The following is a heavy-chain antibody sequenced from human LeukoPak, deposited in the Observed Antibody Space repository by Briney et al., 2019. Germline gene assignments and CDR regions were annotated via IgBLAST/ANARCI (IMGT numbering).Heavy chain of an antibody. D-gene: IGHD6-6*01. J-gene: IGHJ4*02. Sequence: GGSLRLSCAASGFTFSSYWMHWVRQAPGKGLVWVSRINSYGSTTSYADSVKGRFTISRDNAKNTLYLQMNSLRAEDTAVYYCARCDYSSSSDFDYLGQGALVTVSS. V-gene: IGHV3-74*01. CDR3: ARCDYSSSSDFDY. CDR2: INSYGSTT. CDR1: GFTFSSYW.